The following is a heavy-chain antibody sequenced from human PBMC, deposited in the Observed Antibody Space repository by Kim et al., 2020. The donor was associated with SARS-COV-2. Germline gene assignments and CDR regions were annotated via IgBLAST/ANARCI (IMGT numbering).Heavy chain of an antibody. V-gene: IGHV3-21*01. CDR2: ISSSSSYI. Sequence: GGSLRLSCAASGFTFSSYSMNWVRQAPGKGLEWVSSISSSSSYIYYADSVKGRFTISRDNAKNSLYLQMNSLRAEDTAVYYCARRPGSWYERRSFDYWGQGTLVTVSS. J-gene: IGHJ4*02. CDR3: ARRPGSWYERRSFDY. D-gene: IGHD6-13*01. CDR1: GFTFSSYS.